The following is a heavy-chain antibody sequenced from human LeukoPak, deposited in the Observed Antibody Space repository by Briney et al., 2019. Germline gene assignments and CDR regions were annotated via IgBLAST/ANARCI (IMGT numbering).Heavy chain of an antibody. D-gene: IGHD3-10*01. CDR3: ANGGGSGSHNYFDN. V-gene: IGHV1-2*02. CDR2: INPNSGAT. CDR1: GYTFTDYH. Sequence: ASVKVSFQASGYTFTDYHLHWVRQAPGQGLEWMGWINPNSGATYFAQKFQGRVTMTRDTSISTFYMELTRLRSDDTAIYYCANGGGSGSHNYFDNWGQGTLVTVSS. J-gene: IGHJ4*02.